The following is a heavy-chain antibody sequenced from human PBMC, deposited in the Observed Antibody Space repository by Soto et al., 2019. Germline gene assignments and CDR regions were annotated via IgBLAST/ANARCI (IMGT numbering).Heavy chain of an antibody. V-gene: IGHV1-2*04. CDR1: GYTFTGYY. CDR3: ARVPTISSWEFDY. Sequence: ASVKVSCNASGYTFTGYYMHWVRQAPGQGLEWMGWINPNSGGTNYAQKFQGWVTMTRDTSISTAYMELSRLRSDDTAVYYCARVPTISSWEFDYWGQGTLVTVSS. D-gene: IGHD6-13*01. J-gene: IGHJ4*02. CDR2: INPNSGGT.